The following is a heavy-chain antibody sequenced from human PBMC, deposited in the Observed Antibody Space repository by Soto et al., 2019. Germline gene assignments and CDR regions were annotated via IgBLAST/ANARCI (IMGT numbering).Heavy chain of an antibody. CDR3: ARPFNGNYYIDS. V-gene: IGHV4-39*01. Sequence: LSLTCSVSGDSTSSNSHYWGWIRQPPGKGLEWIGSVFHSGSTKYNTSLKSRVTISIDTSKDQFSLRLSSVTVADTAVYYCARPFNGNYYIDSWGHGTLVTVSS. J-gene: IGHJ5*01. CDR1: GDSTSSNSHY. CDR2: VFHSGST. D-gene: IGHD1-26*01.